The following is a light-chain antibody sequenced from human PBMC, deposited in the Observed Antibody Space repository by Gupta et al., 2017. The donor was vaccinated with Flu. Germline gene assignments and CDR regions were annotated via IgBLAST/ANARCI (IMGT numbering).Light chain of an antibody. Sequence: QPVVTPEPSLTVSPGGTVTLTCASSAGAVISDYYPNWFQQRPVQAPRALIYKTSKKHSGTPARFSGSRLGGKAALTLSEVQPEDEEDYFCLIMYGGAWVFGGGTKLTVL. V-gene: IGLV7-43*01. CDR1: AGAVISDYY. J-gene: IGLJ3*02. CDR3: LIMYGGAWV. CDR2: KTS.